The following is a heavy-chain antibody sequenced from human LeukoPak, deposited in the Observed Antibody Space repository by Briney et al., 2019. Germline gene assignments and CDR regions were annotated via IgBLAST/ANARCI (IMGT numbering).Heavy chain of an antibody. D-gene: IGHD6-6*01. Sequence: ASVKVSCKASGYTFTSYYMHWVRQAPGQGLEWMGIINPSGGSTSYPQKFQGRVTMIRDMSTSTVYMELRSLRSEDTAVYYCARSRFDPWGQGTLVTVSS. CDR2: INPSGGST. CDR1: GYTFTSYY. J-gene: IGHJ5*02. CDR3: ARSRFDP. V-gene: IGHV1-46*01.